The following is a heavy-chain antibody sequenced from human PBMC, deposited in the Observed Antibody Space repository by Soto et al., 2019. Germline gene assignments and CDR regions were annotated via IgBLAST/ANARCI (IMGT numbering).Heavy chain of an antibody. V-gene: IGHV3-30*18. CDR2: ISYTGGTQ. CDR3: AKEITQMAGTWYVDF. CDR1: GFIFNKYG. J-gene: IGHJ2*01. D-gene: IGHD6-19*01. Sequence: QVQLVESGGGVVQPGRSLRLSCAASGFIFNKYGMHWVRQAPGKGLEWVAVISYTGGTQYDADPATGRFTISRDNAKDTLYMQLNSLRTDDRAVYYCAKEITQMAGTWYVDFWGRGTLVTVSS.